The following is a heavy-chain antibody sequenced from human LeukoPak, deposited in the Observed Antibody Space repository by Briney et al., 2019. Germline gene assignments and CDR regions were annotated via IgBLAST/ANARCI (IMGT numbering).Heavy chain of an antibody. CDR3: ARRLLVHDGFDI. CDR2: ITYKANSYTT. CDR1: GFSFSDHY. Sequence: PGESLRLSCAASGFSFSDHYMDWVRQAPGKGLGWVGRITYKANSYTTHYAASVEGRFTISRDDSRNSLYLQMNSRKTEDTAVYYCARRLLVHDGFDIWGQGTMVTVSS. D-gene: IGHD3-3*01. J-gene: IGHJ3*02. V-gene: IGHV3-72*01.